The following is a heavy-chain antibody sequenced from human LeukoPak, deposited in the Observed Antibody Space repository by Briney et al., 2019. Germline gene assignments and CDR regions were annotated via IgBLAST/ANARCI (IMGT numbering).Heavy chain of an antibody. CDR2: ISNSGGTT. Sequence: PGGSLRLSCAASGFTFSSSAMSWVRQAPGKGLEWVSTISNSGGTTYYADSVKGRFTISRDNSKNTLYLQMNSLRAEDTAVYYCAQDTCSSISCYRGFDYWGQGTLVTVSS. CDR3: AQDTCSSISCYRGFDY. V-gene: IGHV3-23*01. CDR1: GFTFSSSA. J-gene: IGHJ4*02. D-gene: IGHD2-2*02.